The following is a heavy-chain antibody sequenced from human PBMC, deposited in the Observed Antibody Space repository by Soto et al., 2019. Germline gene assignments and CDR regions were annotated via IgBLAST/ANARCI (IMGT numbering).Heavy chain of an antibody. CDR2: ISYDGSNK. J-gene: IGHJ5*02. Sequence: GGSLRLSCAASGFTFSSYGMHWVRQAPGKGLEWVAVISYDGSNKYYADSVKGRFTISRDNSKNTLYLQMNSLRAEDTAVYYCARVKIAARHPQGLDPWGQGTLVTVSS. CDR3: ARVKIAARHPQGLDP. V-gene: IGHV3-30*03. CDR1: GFTFSSYG. D-gene: IGHD6-6*01.